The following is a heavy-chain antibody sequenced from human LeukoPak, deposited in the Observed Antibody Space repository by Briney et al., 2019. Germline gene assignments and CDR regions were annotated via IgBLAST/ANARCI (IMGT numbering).Heavy chain of an antibody. CDR3: ASLYSSSDWYFDL. Sequence: GGSLRLSCAASGFTFSSYWMSWVRQAPGKGLEWVANIKQDGSEKYYVDSVEGRFTISRDNAKNSLYLQMNSLRAEDTAVYYCASLYSSSDWYFDLWGRGTLVTVSS. CDR2: IKQDGSEK. D-gene: IGHD6-6*01. CDR1: GFTFSSYW. J-gene: IGHJ2*01. V-gene: IGHV3-7*01.